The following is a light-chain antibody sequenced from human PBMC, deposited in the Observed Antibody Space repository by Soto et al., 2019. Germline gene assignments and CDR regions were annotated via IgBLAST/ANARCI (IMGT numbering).Light chain of an antibody. CDR1: QSVSSNY. J-gene: IGKJ2*01. CDR3: QQYGSRTYN. Sequence: EIVLTQSPGTLSLSPGERATLSCRASQSVSSNYLAWYQQKPGQAPRLLIYGASSRATDIPARFSGSGSGTDFTLTISRLEPEDFAVYYCQQYGSRTYNFGQGTKLEIK. V-gene: IGKV3-20*01. CDR2: GAS.